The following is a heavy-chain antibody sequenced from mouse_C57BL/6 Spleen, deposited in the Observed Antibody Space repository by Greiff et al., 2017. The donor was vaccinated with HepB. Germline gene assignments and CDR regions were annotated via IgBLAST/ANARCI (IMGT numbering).Heavy chain of an antibody. CDR1: GYTFTSYW. CDR2: IDPSDSYT. CDR3: ARGDYDYDRFAY. J-gene: IGHJ3*01. D-gene: IGHD2-4*01. V-gene: IGHV1-50*01. Sequence: LQQPGAELVKPGASVKLSCKASGYTFTSYWMQWVKQRPGQGLEWIGEIDPSDSYTNYNQKFKGKATLTVDTSSSTAYMQLSSLTSEDSAVYYCARGDYDYDRFAYWGQGTLVTVSA.